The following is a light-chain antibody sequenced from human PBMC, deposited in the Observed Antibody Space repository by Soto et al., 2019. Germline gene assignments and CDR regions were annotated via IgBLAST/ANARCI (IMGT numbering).Light chain of an antibody. CDR3: TSYRSTSTRYV. Sequence: QSALTQPASVSGSPGQSITISCTGTSSDVGGYNYVSWYQQNPGKAPKLMIYEVSNRPSGVSNRFSGSKSGNTASLTISGRQAEDEADYYSTSYRSTSTRYVFGTGTKLTVL. V-gene: IGLV2-14*01. CDR2: EVS. J-gene: IGLJ1*01. CDR1: SSDVGGYNY.